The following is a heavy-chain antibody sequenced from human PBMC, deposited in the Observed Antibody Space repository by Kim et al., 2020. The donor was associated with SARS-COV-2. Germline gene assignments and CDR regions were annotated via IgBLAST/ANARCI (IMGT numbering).Heavy chain of an antibody. Sequence: YNPSLKSRVAISVDTSKNQFYLKLSSVTAADTAVYYCAGLTSGWYGWFDYWGQGTLVTVSS. D-gene: IGHD6-19*01. V-gene: IGHV4-39*01. CDR3: AGLTSGWYGWFDY. J-gene: IGHJ4*02.